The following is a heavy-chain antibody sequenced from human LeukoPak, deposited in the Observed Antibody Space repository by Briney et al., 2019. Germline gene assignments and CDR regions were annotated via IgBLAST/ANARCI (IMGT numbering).Heavy chain of an antibody. CDR3: ARDSLWMEDRFDY. J-gene: IGHJ4*02. CDR2: ISYDGSSK. V-gene: IGHV3-30-3*01. D-gene: IGHD2-21*01. CDR1: GFTFSSYA. Sequence: GGSLRLSRAASGFTFSSYAMSWVRQAPGKGLEWVAVISYDGSSKYYADSVKGRFTISRDNSKNTLYLQMNSLRAEDTAVYYCARDSLWMEDRFDYWGQGTLVTVSS.